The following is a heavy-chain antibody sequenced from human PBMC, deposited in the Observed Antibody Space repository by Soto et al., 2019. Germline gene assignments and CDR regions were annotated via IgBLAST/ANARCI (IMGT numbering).Heavy chain of an antibody. CDR1: GFTFSTYA. V-gene: IGHV3-23*01. J-gene: IGHJ5*01. CDR2: ISGSGGVT. Sequence: EVRLLDSGGGLVQPGGSLRLSCTGSGFTFSTYAMSWVLQAPGKGLEWVSSISGSGGVTSFADSVKGRFTISRDNSKNTLHLQMNSLRADDTAVYYCARQLQTLYYCDSWGHGTLVTVSS. CDR3: ARQLQTLYYCDS. D-gene: IGHD2-2*01.